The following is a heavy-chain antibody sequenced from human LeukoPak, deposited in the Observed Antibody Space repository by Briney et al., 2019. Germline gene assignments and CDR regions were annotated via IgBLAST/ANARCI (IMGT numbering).Heavy chain of an antibody. CDR1: GFTFSSYE. CDR2: ISSSGSTI. V-gene: IGHV3-48*03. Sequence: GSPRLSCAASGFTFSSYEMNWVCQVPGKGLEWISYISSSGSTIYFADSVKGRFCISRDNAKNSLYLQMNSLRADDTAVYYCARDMGNWNPQGIVDYWGPETLGTVSS. CDR3: ARDMGNWNPQGIVDY. D-gene: IGHD1-20*01. J-gene: IGHJ4*02.